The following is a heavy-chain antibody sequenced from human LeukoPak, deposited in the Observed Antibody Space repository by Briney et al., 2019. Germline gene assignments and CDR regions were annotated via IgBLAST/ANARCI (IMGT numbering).Heavy chain of an antibody. J-gene: IGHJ5*02. D-gene: IGHD5-12*01. CDR1: GYTFTSYG. Sequence: ASVKVSCKASGYTFTSYGISWVRQAPGQGLEWMGWISAYNGNTNYAQKFQGRVTMTRDTSISTTYMELSRLRSDDTAVYYCARNSKSGYGTILNWFDPWGQGTLVTVSS. V-gene: IGHV1-18*01. CDR3: ARNSKSGYGTILNWFDP. CDR2: ISAYNGNT.